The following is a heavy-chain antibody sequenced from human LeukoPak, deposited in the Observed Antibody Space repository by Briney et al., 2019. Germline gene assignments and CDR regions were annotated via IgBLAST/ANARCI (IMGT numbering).Heavy chain of an antibody. V-gene: IGHV4-59*01. CDR2: IYYSGST. Sequence: SETLSLTCTVSGGSISSYYWSWIRQPPGKGLEWIGYIYYSGSTNYSPSLKSRVTISVDTSKNQFSLKLSSVTAADTAAYYCARILNYYGSGSPYWFDPWGQGTLVTVSS. CDR1: GGSISSYY. CDR3: ARILNYYGSGSPYWFDP. J-gene: IGHJ5*02. D-gene: IGHD3-10*01.